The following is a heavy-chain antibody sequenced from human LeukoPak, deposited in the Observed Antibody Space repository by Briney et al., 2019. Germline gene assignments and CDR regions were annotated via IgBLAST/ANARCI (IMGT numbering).Heavy chain of an antibody. CDR3: AKDLWWFGEFPNAFEN. CDR2: IRYDGSNK. D-gene: IGHD3-10*01. CDR1: GFTFSSYV. J-gene: IGHJ3*02. Sequence: GGSLRLSCAASGFTFSSYVMHWVRQAPGKGLEWVAFIRYDGSNKYYADSVKGRFTISRDNSKNTLYLQMNSLRAEDTAIYYCAKDLWWFGEFPNAFENWGQGTMVTGSS. V-gene: IGHV3-30*02.